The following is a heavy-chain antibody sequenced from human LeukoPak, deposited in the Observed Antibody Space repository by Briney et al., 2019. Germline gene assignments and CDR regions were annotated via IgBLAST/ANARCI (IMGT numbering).Heavy chain of an antibody. J-gene: IGHJ4*01. CDR3: ARNSREYSYGSVDY. CDR1: GFTFSSYA. D-gene: IGHD5-18*01. Sequence: GGSLRLSCAASGFTFSSYAMSWVRQAPGKGLEWVSVISGSGDNTYYADSVKGRFTISRDNSKNTLYLQINSLRAEDTALYYCARNSREYSYGSVDYWGHGALVTVSS. CDR2: ISGSGDNT. V-gene: IGHV3-23*01.